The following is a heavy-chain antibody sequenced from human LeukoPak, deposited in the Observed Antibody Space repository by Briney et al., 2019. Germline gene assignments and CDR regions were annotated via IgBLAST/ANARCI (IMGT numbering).Heavy chain of an antibody. V-gene: IGHV3-11*05. CDR3: AKANGYYFDC. CDR2: ISSSSTST. J-gene: IGHJ4*02. D-gene: IGHD2-8*01. CDR1: GFTFSDYY. Sequence: GGSLRLSCAASGFTFSDYYMSWIRQAPGKGLEWISYISSSSTSTNYAGSVKGRFTISRDNAKNSLYLQMNSLRAEDTAVYYCAKANGYYFDCWGQGTLVTVSS.